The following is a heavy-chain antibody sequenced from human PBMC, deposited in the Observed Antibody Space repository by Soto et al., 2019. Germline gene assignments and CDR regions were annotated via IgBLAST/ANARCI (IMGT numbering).Heavy chain of an antibody. CDR1: GGTFSSYA. CDR2: IIPIFGTA. D-gene: IGHD3-10*01. J-gene: IGHJ6*02. Sequence: ASVKVSCKASGGTFSSYAISWVRQAPGQGLEWMGGIIPIFGTANYAQKFQGRVTITADESTSTAYMELSSLRSEDTAVYYCARDLREYYGSGSYYYYYGMDVWGQGTTVTVSS. V-gene: IGHV1-69*13. CDR3: ARDLREYYGSGSYYYYYGMDV.